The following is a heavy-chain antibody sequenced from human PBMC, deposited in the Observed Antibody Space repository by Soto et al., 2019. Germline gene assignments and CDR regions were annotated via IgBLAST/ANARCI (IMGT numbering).Heavy chain of an antibody. V-gene: IGHV4-59*01. CDR2: IYYSGST. Sequence: PSETLSLTCTVSGGSISSYYWSWIRQPPGKGLEWIGYIYYSGSTNYNPSLKSRVTISVDTSKNQFSLKLSSVTAADTAVYYCARAIGLRGGFDYWGQGTLVPVSS. CDR3: ARAIGLRGGFDY. D-gene: IGHD4-17*01. CDR1: GGSISSYY. J-gene: IGHJ4*02.